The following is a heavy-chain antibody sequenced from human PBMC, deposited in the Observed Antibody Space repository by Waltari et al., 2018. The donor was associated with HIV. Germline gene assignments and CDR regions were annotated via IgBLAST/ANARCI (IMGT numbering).Heavy chain of an antibody. CDR3: ARPYSSSWYYFDY. J-gene: IGHJ4*02. D-gene: IGHD6-13*01. Sequence: QLQLQESGPGLVKPSETLSLICTVSGGSISSRSYYWGRNRQPPGKGLEWIGSIYYSGSTYSNPSLKIRVTISVDTSKNQFSLKLSSVTAADTAVYYCARPYSSSWYYFDYWGQGTLVTVSS. CDR2: IYYSGST. CDR1: GGSISSRSYY. V-gene: IGHV4-39*01.